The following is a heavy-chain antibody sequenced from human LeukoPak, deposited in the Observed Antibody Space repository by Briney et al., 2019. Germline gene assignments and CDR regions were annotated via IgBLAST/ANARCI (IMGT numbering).Heavy chain of an antibody. CDR1: GFTFSSYS. CDR2: ISSSSSTI. V-gene: IGHV3-48*01. D-gene: IGHD3-10*01. J-gene: IGHJ6*02. CDR3: ARRWGFAESYGMDV. Sequence: GGSLRLSCAASGFTFSSYSMNWVRQAPGKGLEWVSYISSSSSTIYYADSVKGRFTISRDNAKNSLYLQMNSLRAEDTAVYYCARRWGFAESYGMDVWGQGTTVTVSS.